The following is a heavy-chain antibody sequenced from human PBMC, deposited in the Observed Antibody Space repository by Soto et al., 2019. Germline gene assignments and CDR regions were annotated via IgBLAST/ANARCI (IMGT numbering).Heavy chain of an antibody. J-gene: IGHJ5*02. D-gene: IGHD3-10*01. CDR2: ISAYNGNT. CDR3: RRALLSITMVRGLRPFDP. V-gene: IGHV1-18*01. CDR1: GYTFTSYG. Sequence: ASVKVSCKASGYTFTSYGISWVRQAPGQGLEWMGWISAYNGNTNYAQKLQGRVTMTTDTSTSTAYMKLRSLRSENTAVNYNRRALLSITMVRGLRPFDPWGQGTLVTVSS.